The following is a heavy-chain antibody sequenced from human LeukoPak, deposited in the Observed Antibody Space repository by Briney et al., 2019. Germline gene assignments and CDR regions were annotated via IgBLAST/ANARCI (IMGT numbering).Heavy chain of an antibody. CDR1: GGSVISTNW. D-gene: IGHD3-3*01. V-gene: IGHV4-4*02. Sequence: SGTLCLTCGVSGGSVISTNWWTWVRQPPGKGLEWIGEVHLDGRTNYNPSLESRLTISVDLSENHVSLKLTSVTAADTAVYYCAREGGFYRPLDYSGQGTLVTVSS. CDR2: VHLDGRT. CDR3: AREGGFYRPLDY. J-gene: IGHJ4*02.